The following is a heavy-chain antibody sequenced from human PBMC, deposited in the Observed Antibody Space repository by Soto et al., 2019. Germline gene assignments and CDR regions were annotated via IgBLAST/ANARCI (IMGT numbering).Heavy chain of an antibody. CDR2: INPNSGGT. CDR3: AREGAYSSSPDV. D-gene: IGHD6-6*01. Sequence: ASVKVSCKASGYTFTGYYMHWVRQAPGQGLEWMGWINPNSGGTNYAQKFQGWVTMTRDTSISTADMELSRLRSDDTAVYSCAREGAYSSSPDVWGQGTTVTVSS. V-gene: IGHV1-2*04. CDR1: GYTFTGYY. J-gene: IGHJ6*02.